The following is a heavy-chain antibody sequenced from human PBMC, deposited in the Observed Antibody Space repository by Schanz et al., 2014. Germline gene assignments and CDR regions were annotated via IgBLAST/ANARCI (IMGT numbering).Heavy chain of an antibody. CDR2: IHHIGST. D-gene: IGHD5-18*01. CDR1: AGSINSGPYS. V-gene: IGHV4-31*03. Sequence: QVQLQESGPGLVKPSETLILTCNVSAGSINSGPYSWSWVRQHPGKGLEWIGGIHHIGSTYHNPSLRSRLTMSLDTSRNRFSLRLTSVSAADTAVYYCARARGYNYGLFDYWRLGTLVTVSS. J-gene: IGHJ4*01. CDR3: ARARGYNYGLFDY.